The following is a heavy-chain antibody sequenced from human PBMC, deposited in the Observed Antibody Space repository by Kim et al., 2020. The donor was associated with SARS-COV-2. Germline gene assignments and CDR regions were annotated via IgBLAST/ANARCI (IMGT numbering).Heavy chain of an antibody. V-gene: IGHV4-34*01. D-gene: IGHD6-6*01. J-gene: IGHJ4*02. Sequence: NYNPSLKSRVTISVDTSKNQFSLKLSSVTAADTAVYYCARGGYSSSSDYWGQGTLVTVSS. CDR3: ARGGYSSSSDY.